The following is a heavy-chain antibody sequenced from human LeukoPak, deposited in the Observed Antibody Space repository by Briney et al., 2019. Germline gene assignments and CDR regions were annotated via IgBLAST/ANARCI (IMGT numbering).Heavy chain of an antibody. Sequence: PGGSLRLSCAASGFTFSSYAMSWVRQAPGKGLEWVSAISGSGGSTYYADSVKGRFTISRDNSKNTLYLQMNSLRAEDTAVYYCAKDGSITGTTPEQGDYWGQGTLVTVSS. CDR3: AKDGSITGTTPEQGDY. J-gene: IGHJ4*02. V-gene: IGHV3-23*01. CDR2: ISGSGGST. D-gene: IGHD1-7*01. CDR1: GFTFSSYA.